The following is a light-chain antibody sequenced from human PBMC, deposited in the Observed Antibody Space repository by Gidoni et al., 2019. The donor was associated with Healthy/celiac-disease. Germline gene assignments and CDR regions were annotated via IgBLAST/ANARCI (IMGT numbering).Light chain of an antibody. V-gene: IGLV3-19*01. CDR1: RLRSYY. CDR3: NSRDSSGNHVV. CDR2: GKN. Sequence: SSELTQDPAVSVALGQTVRITCHGDRLRSYYASWYQQKPGQAPVLVIYGKNNRPSGIPDRFSCSSSGNTASLTITGAQAEDEADYYCNSRDSSGNHVVFGGGTKLTVL. J-gene: IGLJ2*01.